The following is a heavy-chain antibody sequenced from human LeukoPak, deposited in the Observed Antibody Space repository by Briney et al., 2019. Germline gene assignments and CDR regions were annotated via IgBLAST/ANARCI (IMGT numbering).Heavy chain of an antibody. Sequence: GESLKTFCKGLGYSFTSYWTGWGRQMPGEGVEWLGNIYPGDSDTRYSPPFQGQVTISADKSISTAYLQWSSLKASDTAMYYCARAVAERGDWFDPWGQGTLVTVSS. J-gene: IGHJ5*02. CDR3: ARAVAERGDWFDP. D-gene: IGHD6-19*01. CDR2: IYPGDSDT. V-gene: IGHV5-51*02. CDR1: GYSFTSYW.